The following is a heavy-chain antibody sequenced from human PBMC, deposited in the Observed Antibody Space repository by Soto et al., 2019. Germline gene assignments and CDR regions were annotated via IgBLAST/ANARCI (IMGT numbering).Heavy chain of an antibody. V-gene: IGHV4-4*02. CDR2: IYHNENT. Sequence: QVQLQESGPGLVKPSETLSLTCAVSGGSISGGTWWSWVRQPPGKGLEWIGQIYHNENTEYNPSLASRVTISADKSKNQFSLRMSSVTAADTAVYYCARHGGFNLQYWGQGALVTVSS. CDR1: GGSISGGTW. CDR3: ARHGGFNLQY. D-gene: IGHD3-10*01. J-gene: IGHJ4*02.